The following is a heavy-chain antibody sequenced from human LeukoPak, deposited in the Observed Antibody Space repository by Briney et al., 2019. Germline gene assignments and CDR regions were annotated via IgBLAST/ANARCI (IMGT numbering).Heavy chain of an antibody. J-gene: IGHJ4*02. D-gene: IGHD2-21*02. V-gene: IGHV3-30-3*01. CDR3: ARAEGGPATAIY. CDR2: ISYDGSDK. Sequence: GGSLRLSCAASGFTFRDYAMHWVRQAPGKGLEWVAVISYDGSDKYYAESVKGRFTVSRDNSNNTLYVQMSSLRAEDTAVYYCARAEGGPATAIYWGQGTLVTVSS. CDR1: GFTFRDYA.